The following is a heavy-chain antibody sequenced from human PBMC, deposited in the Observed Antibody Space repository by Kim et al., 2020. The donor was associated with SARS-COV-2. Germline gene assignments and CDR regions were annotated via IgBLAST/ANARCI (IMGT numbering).Heavy chain of an antibody. Sequence: GGSLRLSCSASGFTFSAYSMYWVRQAPGKRLEFVSSINPNGRATFYADLVKGRFSISRDNSKYTLFLQMSRLSPADTAIYYCVKDSSWSFDYWGQGTLVTVSS. CDR3: VKDSSWSFDY. J-gene: IGHJ4*02. V-gene: IGHV3-64D*06. CDR2: INPNGRAT. CDR1: GFTFSAYS. D-gene: IGHD6-13*01.